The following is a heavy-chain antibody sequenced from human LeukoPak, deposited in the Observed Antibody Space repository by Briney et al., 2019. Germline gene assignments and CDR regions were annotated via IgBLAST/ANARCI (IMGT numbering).Heavy chain of an antibody. Sequence: PGGSLRLSCAASGFTFSNYATHWVRQAPGKGLEYVSAISDNGRQTFYANSVKGRFTITRDNSKNTLYLQMNSLRAEDTAVYYCARDSEDIVVVPAANTAYYYYYYMDVWGKGTTVTVSS. J-gene: IGHJ6*03. CDR2: ISDNGRQT. CDR3: ARDSEDIVVVPAANTAYYYYYYMDV. CDR1: GFTFSNYA. D-gene: IGHD2-2*01. V-gene: IGHV3-64*01.